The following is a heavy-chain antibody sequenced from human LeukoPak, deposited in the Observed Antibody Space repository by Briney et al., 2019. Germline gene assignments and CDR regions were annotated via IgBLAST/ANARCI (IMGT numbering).Heavy chain of an antibody. Sequence: GGSLRLSCAASGFTFSSYWMSWVRQAPGKGLEWVANIKQDGSEKYYVDSVKGRFTISGDNAKNSLYLQMNSLRAEDTAVYYCARPSSGWYPRYDYWGQGTLVTVSS. CDR3: ARPSSGWYPRYDY. CDR1: GFTFSSYW. D-gene: IGHD6-19*01. V-gene: IGHV3-7*01. CDR2: IKQDGSEK. J-gene: IGHJ4*02.